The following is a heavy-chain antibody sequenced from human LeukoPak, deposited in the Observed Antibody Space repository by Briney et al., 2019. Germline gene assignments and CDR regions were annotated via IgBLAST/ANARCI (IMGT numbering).Heavy chain of an antibody. CDR2: IWYDVSNK. D-gene: IGHD1-26*01. J-gene: IGHJ4*02. CDR1: GFTFSSYG. Sequence: GRSLRLSCAASGFTFSSYGMHGVREAPGEGLERGAGIWYDVSNKYYADSVKGRFPIYRDNSKNTLYLQMHSLTAEDTAVYYCAKDSYSHIPLYFDYWGQGTLVTVSS. CDR3: AKDSYSHIPLYFDY. V-gene: IGHV3-33*06.